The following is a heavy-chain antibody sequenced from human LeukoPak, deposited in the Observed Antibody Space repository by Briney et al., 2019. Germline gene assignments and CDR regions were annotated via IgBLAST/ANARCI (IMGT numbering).Heavy chain of an antibody. Sequence: PSETLSLTCTVSGGSISSSIYYWGWIRQPPGKGLEWIGSIYYSGSTNYNPSLKSRVTTSVDTSKNQFSLKLSSVTAADTAVYYCARDTGTVVDYWGQGTLVTVSS. CDR3: ARDTGTVVDY. J-gene: IGHJ4*02. V-gene: IGHV4-39*07. D-gene: IGHD4-23*01. CDR2: IYYSGST. CDR1: GGSISSSIYY.